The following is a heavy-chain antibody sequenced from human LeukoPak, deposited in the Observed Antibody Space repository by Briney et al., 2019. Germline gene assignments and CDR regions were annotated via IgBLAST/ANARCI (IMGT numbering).Heavy chain of an antibody. CDR2: ISYDGSNK. D-gene: IGHD3-3*01. J-gene: IGHJ4*02. Sequence: GGSLRLSCAASGFTFSSYAMHWVRQAPGKGLEWVAVISYDGSNKYYADSVKGRFTISRDNSKNTLYLQMNSLRAEDTAVYYCAKDRGEHYDFWSGYLDYWGQGTLVTVSS. V-gene: IGHV3-30-3*01. CDR1: GFTFSSYA. CDR3: AKDRGEHYDFWSGYLDY.